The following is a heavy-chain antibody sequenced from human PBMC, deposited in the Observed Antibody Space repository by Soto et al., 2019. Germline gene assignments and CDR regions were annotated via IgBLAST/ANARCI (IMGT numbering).Heavy chain of an antibody. J-gene: IGHJ6*02. CDR2: TYYRSKWYN. V-gene: IGHV6-1*01. D-gene: IGHD3-3*01. CDR3: ARRXYYDFWSGYSYYYGMDV. Sequence: SQTLSLTCAISGDSVSRNSAAWNWIRQSPSRGLEWLGRTYYRSKWYNDYAVSVKSRITINPDTSKNQFSLQLNSVTPEDTAVYYCARRXYYDFWSGYSYYYGMDVWGQGTTVTVSS. CDR1: GDSVSRNSAA.